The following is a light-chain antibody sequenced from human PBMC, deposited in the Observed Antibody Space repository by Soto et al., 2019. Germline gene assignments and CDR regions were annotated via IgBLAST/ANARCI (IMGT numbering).Light chain of an antibody. Sequence: EIGLTQAPATMSLSPGERATLSCRASQSVSSYLAWYQQKPGHAPRLLIYDASNRATGIPARFSGSGSGTDFTLTISSLEPEDFAVYYCQQRNNWPKRVTFGPGTKVDIK. CDR3: QQRNNWPKRVT. V-gene: IGKV3-11*01. CDR2: DAS. J-gene: IGKJ3*01. CDR1: QSVSSY.